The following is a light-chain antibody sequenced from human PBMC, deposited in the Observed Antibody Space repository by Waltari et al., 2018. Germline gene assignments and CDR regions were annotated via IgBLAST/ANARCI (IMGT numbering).Light chain of an antibody. Sequence: QSALTQAASVSGSPGQSITISCPGPSRDVGGYKSVPWYQQHPGKAPKVLIYDVTNRPSGVSNRFSGSKSGNTASLTISGLQAEDEADYYCSAYTRSGTYVFGTGTKVTVL. CDR2: DVT. CDR1: SRDVGGYKS. CDR3: SAYTRSGTYV. V-gene: IGLV2-14*03. J-gene: IGLJ1*01.